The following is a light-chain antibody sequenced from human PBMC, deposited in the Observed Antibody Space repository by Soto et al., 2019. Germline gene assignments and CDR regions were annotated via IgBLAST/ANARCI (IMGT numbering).Light chain of an antibody. V-gene: IGKV3-20*01. J-gene: IGKJ5*01. CDR3: QQYGSSPPNT. CDR2: GAS. Sequence: EIVLTQCPCTLSLPPGERASLSCRASQSVSSSYLAWYQQKPGQAPRLLIYGASSRATGIPDRFSGSGSGTDFTLTISRLEPEDFAVYYCQQYGSSPPNTFGQGTRLETK. CDR1: QSVSSSY.